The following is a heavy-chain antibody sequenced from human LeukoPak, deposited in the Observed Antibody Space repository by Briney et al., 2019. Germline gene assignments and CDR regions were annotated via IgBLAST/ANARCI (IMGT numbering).Heavy chain of an antibody. J-gene: IGHJ4*02. CDR1: GYTFTGYY. V-gene: IGHV1-2*02. Sequence: GASVKVSCKASGYTFTGYYMHWVRQAPGQGLEWMGWINPNSGGTNYAQKFQGRVTMTRDTSISTAYMELSRLRSDDTAVYYCARALAYYYGSGSYYNPPPSGYWGQGTLVTVSS. CDR2: INPNSGGT. D-gene: IGHD3-10*01. CDR3: ARALAYYYGSGSYYNPPPSGY.